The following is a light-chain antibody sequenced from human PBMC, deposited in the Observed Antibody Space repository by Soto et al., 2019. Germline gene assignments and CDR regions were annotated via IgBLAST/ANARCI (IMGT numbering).Light chain of an antibody. J-gene: IGKJ2*01. Sequence: DIVMTQSPDSLAVSLGERATINCKTSQSVLYNSNNKNYLVWYQQKPGQPPKLLIYWASTRESGVPDRFSGSGSGIDFTLTISSLQAEDVAVYYCQQYYTTPYTFGQGTKLEIK. V-gene: IGKV4-1*01. CDR3: QQYYTTPYT. CDR2: WAS. CDR1: QSVLYNSNNKNY.